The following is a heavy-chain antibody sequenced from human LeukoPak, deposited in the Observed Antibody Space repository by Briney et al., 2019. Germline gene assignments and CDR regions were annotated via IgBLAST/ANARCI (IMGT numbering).Heavy chain of an antibody. CDR2: ISGSDTT. CDR1: GFTFSSYA. D-gene: IGHD1-26*01. CDR3: AVPQWELLN. V-gene: IGHV3-23*01. Sequence: PGGSLRLSCAASGFTFSSYAMSWVRQAPGKGLEWVSGISGSDTTYYADSVRGRFTISRDISKNTLYLQMNSLRAEDTAVYSCAVPQWELLNWGQGTLVTVS. J-gene: IGHJ4*02.